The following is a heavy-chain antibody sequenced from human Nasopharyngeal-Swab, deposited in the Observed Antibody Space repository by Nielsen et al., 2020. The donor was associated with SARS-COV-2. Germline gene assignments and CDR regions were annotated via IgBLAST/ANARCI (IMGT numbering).Heavy chain of an antibody. CDR3: VCGETTPSDY. J-gene: IGHJ4*02. Sequence: VRQMPGKGLVWVSRINSDGSIIDYADSVKGRFTISRDNARNTLNLQMNSLRAEDTALYYCVCGETTPSDYWGQGTLVTASS. V-gene: IGHV3-74*01. CDR2: INSDGSII. D-gene: IGHD2-15*01.